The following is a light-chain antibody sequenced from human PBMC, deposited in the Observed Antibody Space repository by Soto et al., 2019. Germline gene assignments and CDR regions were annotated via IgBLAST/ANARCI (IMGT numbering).Light chain of an antibody. V-gene: IGLV1-40*01. CDR1: SSKIGAGYD. CDR3: QSYDSSLSGVV. Sequence: QSVLTQPPSVSGAPGQRVTISCTGSSSKIGAGYDVHWYQQLPGTAPKLLIYGNSNRPSGVPDRFSGSKSGTSASLAITGLQAEDEADYYCQSYDSSLSGVVFGGGTKLTV. CDR2: GNS. J-gene: IGLJ2*01.